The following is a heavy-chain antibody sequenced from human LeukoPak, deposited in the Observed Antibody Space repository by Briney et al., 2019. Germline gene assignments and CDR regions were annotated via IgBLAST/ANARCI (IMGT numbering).Heavy chain of an antibody. D-gene: IGHD3-10*01. V-gene: IGHV4-31*03. CDR3: ASKDGSRYYFDY. J-gene: IGHJ4*02. CDR1: GGSINSGDYY. Sequence: SQTLSLTCTVSGGSINSGDYYWSWIRQHPGKGLEWIGYIYYSGSTYYNPSRKSRVTISIDTSKNQFSLKLSSVTAADTAVYFCASKDGSRYYFDYWGQGILVTVSS. CDR2: IYYSGST.